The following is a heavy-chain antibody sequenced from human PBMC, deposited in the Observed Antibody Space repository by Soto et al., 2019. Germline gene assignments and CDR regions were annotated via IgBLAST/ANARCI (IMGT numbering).Heavy chain of an antibody. J-gene: IGHJ4*02. CDR1: GFTFSSYS. D-gene: IGHD3-22*01. V-gene: IGHV3-21*01. CDR2: ISASRTYI. CDR3: ERDRRPWQYSSDSGGQYFFDY. Sequence: GGSLRLSCAASGFTFSSYSMNWVRQAPGKGLEWVASISASRTYIYHVDSVMGRFTISRDNAKSSLYLQMNRLEAADTAVYYCERDRRPWQYSSDSGGQYFFDYWGQGALVTVSS.